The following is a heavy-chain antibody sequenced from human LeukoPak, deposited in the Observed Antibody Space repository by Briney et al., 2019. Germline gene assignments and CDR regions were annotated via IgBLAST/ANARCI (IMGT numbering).Heavy chain of an antibody. D-gene: IGHD5-24*01. CDR3: ARVRDGYNDAYDI. CDR2: INPNSGGT. J-gene: IGHJ3*02. V-gene: IGHV1-2*02. CDR1: GYTFTGYY. Sequence: ASVKVSFKASGYTFTGYYMHWVRQAPGQGLEWMGWINPNSGGTNYAQKFQGRVTMTRDTSISTAYMELSRLRSDDTAVYYCARVRDGYNDAYDIWGQGTMVSVSS.